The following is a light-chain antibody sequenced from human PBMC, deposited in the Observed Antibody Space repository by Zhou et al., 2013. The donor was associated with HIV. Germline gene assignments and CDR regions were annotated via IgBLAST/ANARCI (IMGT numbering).Light chain of an antibody. V-gene: IGKV1-13*02. CDR3: QHFNAFPMA. J-gene: IGKJ5*01. Sequence: AIQLTQSPSSLSASVGDRVSITCRASQDISSALAWYQQKPGEPPKLLIFDASTLESGVPSRFIGSGSGTDFTLTIISLQPVDFSTYYCQHFNAFPMAFGQGTRLEIK. CDR1: QDISSA. CDR2: DAS.